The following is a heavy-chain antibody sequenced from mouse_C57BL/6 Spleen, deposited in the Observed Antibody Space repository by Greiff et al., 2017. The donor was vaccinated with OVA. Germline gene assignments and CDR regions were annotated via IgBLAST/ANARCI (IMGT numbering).Heavy chain of an antibody. Sequence: EVQLQQSGTELARPGASVKMSCKTSGYTFTSYWMHWVKQRPGQGLEWIGAIYPGNSDTSYNQKFKGKAKLTAVTSASTAYMELSSLTNEDSAVYCGTNDDEEDYFDYWGQGTTLTVSS. CDR1: GYTFTSYW. J-gene: IGHJ2*01. V-gene: IGHV1-5*01. CDR3: TNDDEEDYFDY. D-gene: IGHD2-12*01. CDR2: IYPGNSDT.